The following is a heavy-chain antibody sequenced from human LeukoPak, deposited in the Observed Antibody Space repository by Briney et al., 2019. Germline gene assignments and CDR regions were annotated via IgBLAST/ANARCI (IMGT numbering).Heavy chain of an antibody. D-gene: IGHD6-13*01. CDR3: AKMGDSSSWHIDY. Sequence: GGSLRLSCAASGFTFDDYAMHWVRQAPGKGLEWVSGISWNSGSIGYADSVKGRFTISRDNAKNSLYLQMNSLRAEDTALYYCAKMGDSSSWHIDYWGQGTLVTVSS. J-gene: IGHJ4*02. CDR1: GFTFDDYA. CDR2: ISWNSGSI. V-gene: IGHV3-9*01.